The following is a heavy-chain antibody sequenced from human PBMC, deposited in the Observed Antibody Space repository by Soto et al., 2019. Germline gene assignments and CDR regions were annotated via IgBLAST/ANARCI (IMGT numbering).Heavy chain of an antibody. CDR1: GFTFSPYA. Sequence: EVQLLDSGGGLVQPGGSLRLSCVASGFTFSPYAMSWVRQAPGKGLEWVSGIGGTGGTTRYADSVKGRFTISRDNSKNTLYLQMNSLRVEDTAVYYCAKTLYGGCDYWGRGTLVTVSS. D-gene: IGHD5-12*01. J-gene: IGHJ4*02. V-gene: IGHV3-23*01. CDR2: IGGTGGTT. CDR3: AKTLYGGCDY.